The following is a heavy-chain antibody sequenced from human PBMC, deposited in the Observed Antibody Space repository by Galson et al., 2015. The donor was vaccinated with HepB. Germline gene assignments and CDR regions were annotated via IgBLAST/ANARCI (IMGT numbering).Heavy chain of an antibody. Sequence: SLRLSCAASGFSLSSSSLNWVRQAPGEGLEWVASISRNGRDIFYADSVRGRFSISRDNARNSLSLQMNSLGGEDTALCYCVREGWVTAFDIWGQGTLVTVSS. CDR3: VREGWVTAFDI. D-gene: IGHD2-21*02. V-gene: IGHV3-21*01. CDR2: ISRNGRDI. J-gene: IGHJ3*02. CDR1: GFSLSSSS.